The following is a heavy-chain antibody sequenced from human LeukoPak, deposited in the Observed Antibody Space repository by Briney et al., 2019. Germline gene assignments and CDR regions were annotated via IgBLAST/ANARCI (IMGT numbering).Heavy chain of an antibody. D-gene: IGHD5-24*01. Sequence: GGSLRLSCAASGFMFNTYEMNWVRQAPGKGLEWVAVISYDGSNKYYADSVKGRFTISRDNSKNTLYLQMNSLRAEDTAVYYCARDLEMATIYYMDVWGKGTTVTVSS. CDR2: ISYDGSNK. V-gene: IGHV3-30*04. J-gene: IGHJ6*03. CDR1: GFMFNTYE. CDR3: ARDLEMATIYYMDV.